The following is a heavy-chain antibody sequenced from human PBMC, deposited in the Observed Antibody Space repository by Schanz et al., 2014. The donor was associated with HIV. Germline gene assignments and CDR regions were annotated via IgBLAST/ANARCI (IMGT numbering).Heavy chain of an antibody. V-gene: IGHV4-31*03. CDR2: IYYSVNT. J-gene: IGHJ4*02. D-gene: IGHD3-10*01. CDR1: GGSISSSGYYY. CDR3: ARESGSGSYSFPDY. Sequence: QVQLQESGPGLVKPAQTLSLTCTVSGGSISSSGYYYWTWIRQHPGKGLEWIGYIYYSVNTKYNPSLKSRVTIAVNTSKNQFSLTLTSVTSADTAVYYCARESGSGSYSFPDYWGQGILVTVSS.